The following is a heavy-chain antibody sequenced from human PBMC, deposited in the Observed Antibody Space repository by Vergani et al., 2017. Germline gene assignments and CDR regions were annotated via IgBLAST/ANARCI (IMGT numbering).Heavy chain of an antibody. D-gene: IGHD5-12*01. CDR1: GITFWKFG. J-gene: IGHJ3*01. Sequence: EVDLVESGGGLAQPGGSLRLSCEASGITFWKFGMHWVRQGPGKSLEWVSGISWNSGAVDYADSVRGRFTISRDNAKNSLFLEMNSLRFEDTAVYFCTKGSVYYHDSAGHGYDPYTGVDLWGQGTLVTVSS. CDR2: ISWNSGAV. CDR3: TKGSVYYHDSAGHGYDPYTGVDL. V-gene: IGHV3-9*01.